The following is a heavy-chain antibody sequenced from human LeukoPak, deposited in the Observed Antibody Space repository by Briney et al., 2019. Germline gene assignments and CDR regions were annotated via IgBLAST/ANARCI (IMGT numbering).Heavy chain of an antibody. J-gene: IGHJ1*01. CDR2: ISGSGGST. D-gene: IGHD3-22*01. V-gene: IGHV3-23*01. Sequence: PGGSLRLSCAASGFTFSSYAMSWVRQAPGKGLEWVSAISGSGGSTYYADSVKGRFTISRDNAKNSVFLQINSLRDEDTAVYYCAIMTTYYDSSAYYPFQHWGQGTLVTVSS. CDR3: AIMTTYYDSSAYYPFQH. CDR1: GFTFSSYA.